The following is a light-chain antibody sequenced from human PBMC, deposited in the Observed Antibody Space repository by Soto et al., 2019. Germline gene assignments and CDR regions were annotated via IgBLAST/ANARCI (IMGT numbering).Light chain of an antibody. CDR1: QDISNY. CDR3: QKYNSAPKT. V-gene: IGKV1-27*01. Sequence: DIQMTQSPSSLSASVGDRVTITCRASQDISNYVAWYQQKPGKVPKLLIYAASTLQSGVPSRFSGSGSGTDFTLTISRLQPEDVATYYCQKYNSAPKTFGQGTKVEIK. J-gene: IGKJ1*01. CDR2: AAS.